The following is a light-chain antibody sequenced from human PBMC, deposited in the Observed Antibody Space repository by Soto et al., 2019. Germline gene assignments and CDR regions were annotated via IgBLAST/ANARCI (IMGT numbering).Light chain of an antibody. J-gene: IGKJ2*01. CDR2: GAS. Sequence: EIVLTQSPGTLYLSPGERATLSCRASQSVSSSSLTWYQQKPGQAPRLLIYGASTRATAIPDRFSGSGSGTDFSLTISRLEPEDFAVYYCLHFDISPLYTFGQGTKVDIK. V-gene: IGKV3-20*01. CDR3: LHFDISPLYT. CDR1: QSVSSSS.